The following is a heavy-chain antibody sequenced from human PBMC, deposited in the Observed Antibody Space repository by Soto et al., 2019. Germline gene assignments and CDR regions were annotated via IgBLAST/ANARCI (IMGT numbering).Heavy chain of an antibody. CDR2: ISWNDDN. V-gene: IGHV2-5*01. Sequence: QVTLKESGPTLVKPTESLTLTCTFSGFSLATHGVGVGWIRQPPGEALEWLAVISWNDDNRYSPSLRSRLTTAKDTSKNQVVLTMANMDAVDTATYYCAHARLLWVGGYLDYSGQGILVTVS. D-gene: IGHD3-10*01. J-gene: IGHJ4*02. CDR1: GFSLATHGVG. CDR3: AHARLLWVGGYLDY.